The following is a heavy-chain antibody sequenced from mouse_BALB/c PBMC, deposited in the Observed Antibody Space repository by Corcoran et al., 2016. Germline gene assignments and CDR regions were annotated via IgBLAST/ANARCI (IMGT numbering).Heavy chain of an antibody. V-gene: IGHV1S136*01. CDR1: GYTFTSYV. CDR2: INPYNDGT. CDR3: ARWGQLGLRAMDY. Sequence: EVQLQQSGPELVKPGASVKMSCKASGYTFTSYVMHWVKQKPGQGLEWIGYINPYNDGTKYNEKFKGKATLTSDKSSSTAYMELSSLTSEDSAVYYCARWGQLGLRAMDYWGQGTSVTVSS. D-gene: IGHD3-2*01. J-gene: IGHJ4*01.